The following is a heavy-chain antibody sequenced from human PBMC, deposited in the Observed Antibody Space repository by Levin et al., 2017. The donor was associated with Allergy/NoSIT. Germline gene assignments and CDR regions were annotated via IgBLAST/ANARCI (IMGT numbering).Heavy chain of an antibody. CDR3: ARDLRLMFDM. J-gene: IGHJ3*02. D-gene: IGHD2-8*01. Sequence: ETLSLTCAASGFSFGSYSMNWVRQAPGKGLDWVSSIDSSSTYIYYAESVKGRFTFSRDNAKNSLYLQMNSLRVEDTAVYYCARDLRLMFDMWGQGTMVTVSP. CDR2: IDSSSTYI. V-gene: IGHV3-21*01. CDR1: GFSFGSYS.